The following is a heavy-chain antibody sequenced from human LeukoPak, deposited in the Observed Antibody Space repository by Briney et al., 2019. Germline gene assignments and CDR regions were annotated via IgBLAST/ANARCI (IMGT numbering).Heavy chain of an antibody. CDR2: TTNKADSYTT. D-gene: IGHD1-26*01. V-gene: IGHV3-72*01. J-gene: IGHJ3*02. CDR3: TRGYSGTSVYAFDI. CDR1: GYSFSDHY. Sequence: SGGSLRLSCSASGYSFSDHYMDWVRQAPGKGLEWVGRTTNKADSYTTEYAASVKGRFTISRDDSRNSLYLQMNSLKTEDTAVYYCTRGYSGTSVYAFDIWGQGTMVTVSS.